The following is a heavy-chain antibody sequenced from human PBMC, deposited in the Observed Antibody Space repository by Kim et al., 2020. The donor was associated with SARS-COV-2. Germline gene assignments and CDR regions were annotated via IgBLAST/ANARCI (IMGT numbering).Heavy chain of an antibody. Sequence: GGSLRLSCAASGFTFVSYSMNWVRQAPGKGLEWVSVISGSGASTYYADSVKGRFTISRDNSKNTVDLQMNTLRAEDTAVYYCARGLMTYRTGGFDPWGQGTLVTVSS. CDR2: ISGSGAST. J-gene: IGHJ5*02. CDR3: ARGLMTYRTGGFDP. D-gene: IGHD3-16*01. CDR1: GFTFVSYS. V-gene: IGHV3-23*01.